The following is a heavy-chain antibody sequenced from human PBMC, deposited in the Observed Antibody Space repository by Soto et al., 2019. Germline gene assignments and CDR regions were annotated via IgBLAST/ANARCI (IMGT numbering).Heavy chain of an antibody. D-gene: IGHD6-19*01. J-gene: IGHJ4*02. CDR1: GGTFSSYS. Sequence: QVQLVQSGAEVKKPGSSVKVSCKASGGTFSSYSISWVRQAPGQGLEWMGGIIPIFGTANYAQKFQGRVTITADESTSTAYMELSSLRTEDTAVYYCARDRIAVAGREEGFDYWGQGTLVTVSS. CDR2: IIPIFGTA. V-gene: IGHV1-69*01. CDR3: ARDRIAVAGREEGFDY.